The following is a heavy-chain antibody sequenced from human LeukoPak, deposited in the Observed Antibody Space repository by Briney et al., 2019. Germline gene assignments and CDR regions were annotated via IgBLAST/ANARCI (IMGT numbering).Heavy chain of an antibody. V-gene: IGHV1-8*01. CDR1: GYTFTSYD. CDR2: MNPNSGNT. J-gene: IGHJ3*02. CDR3: ARDSLHDYGDYRRDAFDI. D-gene: IGHD4-17*01. Sequence: ASVKVSCKASGYTFTSYDINWVRQATGQGLEWMGWMNPNSGNTGYAQKFQGRVTMTRNTSISTAYMELSSLRSEDTAVYYCARDSLHDYGDYRRDAFDIWGQGTMVTVSS.